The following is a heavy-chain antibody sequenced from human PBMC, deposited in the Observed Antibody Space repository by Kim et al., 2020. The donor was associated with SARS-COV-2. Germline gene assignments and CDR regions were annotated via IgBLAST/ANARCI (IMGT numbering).Heavy chain of an antibody. Sequence: GGSLRLSCAASGFTFSSYWMHWVRQAPGKGLVWVSRINSDGSSISYADSVKGRFTISRDNAKNTLYLQMNSLRAEDTAVYYCVGHSSVWFRTNYLDYWGQGTLVTVSS. CDR2: INSDGSSI. D-gene: IGHD6-19*01. CDR1: GFTFSSYW. CDR3: VGHSSVWFRTNYLDY. V-gene: IGHV3-74*01. J-gene: IGHJ4*02.